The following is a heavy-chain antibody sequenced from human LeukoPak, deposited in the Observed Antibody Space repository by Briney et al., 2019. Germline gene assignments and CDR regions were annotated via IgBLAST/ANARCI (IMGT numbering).Heavy chain of an antibody. V-gene: IGHV5-51*01. CDR1: GYSFTNNW. CDR3: VRSPACSSGTCYPNWFDP. J-gene: IGHJ5*02. CDR2: TYPGDSNT. D-gene: IGHD2-15*01. Sequence: GESLKISCKGSGYSFTNNWIGWVRQMPGKGLEWMGITYPGDSNTRYSPSFQGQVTISADKSISSAYLQWSSLKASDTAMYYCVRSPACSSGTCYPNWFDPWGQGTLVTVSS.